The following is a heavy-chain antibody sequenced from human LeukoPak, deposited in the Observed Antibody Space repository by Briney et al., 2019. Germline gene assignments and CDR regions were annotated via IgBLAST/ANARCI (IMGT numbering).Heavy chain of an antibody. D-gene: IGHD2-2*02. Sequence: ASVKVSCKASGGTFSSYTISWVRQAPGQGLEWRGRIIPILGIANYAQKFQGRVTITADKSTSTAYMELSSLRSEDTAVYYCAGDPGYCSSTSCYTDYWGQGTLATVSS. CDR1: GGTFSSYT. CDR3: AGDPGYCSSTSCYTDY. V-gene: IGHV1-69*04. J-gene: IGHJ4*02. CDR2: IIPILGIA.